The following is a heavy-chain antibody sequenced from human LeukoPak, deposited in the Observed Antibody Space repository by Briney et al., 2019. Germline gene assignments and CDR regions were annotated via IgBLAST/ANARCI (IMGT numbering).Heavy chain of an antibody. CDR1: GGSISNTNW. CDR3: SRENGAFSPFGY. V-gene: IGHV4-4*02. D-gene: IGHD2-8*01. Sequence: SETLSLTCGVSGGSISNTNWWSWVRQPPGQGLEWIGEISLTGLTHYNPSLESRVTVSLDKSKNQLSLNLTSMTAADTAVYYCSRENGAFSPFGYWGQGTLVTVLS. CDR2: ISLTGLT. J-gene: IGHJ4*02.